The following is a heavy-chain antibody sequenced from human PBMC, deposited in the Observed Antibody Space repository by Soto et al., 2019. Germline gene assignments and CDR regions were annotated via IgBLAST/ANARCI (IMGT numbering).Heavy chain of an antibody. CDR2: IIPLTETP. J-gene: IGHJ4*02. D-gene: IGHD6-13*01. Sequence: ASVKVSCKASGGTFSDYAISWVRQAPGQGLEWMGGIIPLTETPVYAQTVQGRLTISADEVTSVAYMELSTLRSDETAVYYCAIGTRSSWSCDFWGQGTLVTVSS. V-gene: IGHV1-69*13. CDR1: GGTFSDYA. CDR3: AIGTRSSWSCDF.